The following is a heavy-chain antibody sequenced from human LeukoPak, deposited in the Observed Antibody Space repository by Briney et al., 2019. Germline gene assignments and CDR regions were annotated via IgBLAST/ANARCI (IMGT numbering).Heavy chain of an antibody. CDR3: ARDRPQQLLS. Sequence: GGSLRLSCAASGFTFSSYAMHWVRQAPGKGLEWVAVISYDGSNKYYADSVKGRFTISRDNSKNTLYLQMNSLRAEDTAVYYCARDRPQQLLSWGQGTLVTVSS. J-gene: IGHJ4*02. CDR1: GFTFSSYA. CDR2: ISYDGSNK. D-gene: IGHD6-13*01. V-gene: IGHV3-30-3*01.